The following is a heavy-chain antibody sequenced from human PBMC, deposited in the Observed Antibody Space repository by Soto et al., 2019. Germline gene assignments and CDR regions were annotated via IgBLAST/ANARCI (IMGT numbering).Heavy chain of an antibody. J-gene: IGHJ4*02. CDR2: ISYDGSYK. CDR3: AKSNGGFDY. Sequence: QVQLVESGGGVVQPGRSLRLSCAASGFTFSSYGMHWVRQAPGKGLEWVAVISYDGSYKYYADSVTSRFTIARDNAKNTPSLQMNTLRAEDTAGYYWAKSNGGFDYWGQGTLVTVSS. V-gene: IGHV3-30*18. CDR1: GFTFSSYG. D-gene: IGHD2-8*01.